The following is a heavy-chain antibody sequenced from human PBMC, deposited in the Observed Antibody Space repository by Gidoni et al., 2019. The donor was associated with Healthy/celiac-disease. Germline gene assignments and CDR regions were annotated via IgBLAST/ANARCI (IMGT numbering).Heavy chain of an antibody. V-gene: IGHV1-2*02. CDR2: INPNSGGT. CDR3: ARWDSMTTVTTFYYYGMDV. D-gene: IGHD4-17*01. CDR1: GYTFNGYY. J-gene: IGHJ6*02. Sequence: QVQLVQSGAEVKKPGASVKVSCKASGYTFNGYYMHWVRQDPGQGLEWMGWINPNSGGTNYAQKFQGRVTMTRDTSISTAYMELSRLRSDDTAVYYCARWDSMTTVTTFYYYGMDVWGQGTTVTVSS.